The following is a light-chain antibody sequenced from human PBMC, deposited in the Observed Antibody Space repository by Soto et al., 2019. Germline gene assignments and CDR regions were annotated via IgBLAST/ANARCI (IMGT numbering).Light chain of an antibody. V-gene: IGLV1-44*01. CDR1: SSNIGSNT. CDR2: SNN. Sequence: QAVVTQPPSASGTPGQRVTISCSGTSSNIGSNTVNWYQQLPGTAPKLLIYSNNQRPSGVPDRFSGSKSGTSASLAISGLQSEHEADYYCAAWDDSLNGQVVFGGGTKVTVL. J-gene: IGLJ2*01. CDR3: AAWDDSLNGQVV.